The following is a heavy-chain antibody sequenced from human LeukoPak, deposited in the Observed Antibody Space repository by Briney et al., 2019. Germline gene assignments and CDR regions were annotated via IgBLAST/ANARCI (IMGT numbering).Heavy chain of an antibody. CDR3: ARIRGTYYDFWRNWFDP. CDR2: ISSSSSYI. D-gene: IGHD3-3*01. Sequence: GGSLRLSCAASGFTFSSYSMNWVRQAPGKGLEWVSSISSSSSYIYYADSVKGRFTISRHNSKNTLYLQMNSLRAEDTAVYYCARIRGTYYDFWRNWFDPWGQGTLVTVSS. CDR1: GFTFSSYS. J-gene: IGHJ5*02. V-gene: IGHV3-21*04.